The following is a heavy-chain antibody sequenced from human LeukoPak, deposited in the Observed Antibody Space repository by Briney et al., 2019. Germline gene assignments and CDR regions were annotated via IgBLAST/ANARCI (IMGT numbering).Heavy chain of an antibody. CDR1: GGSFSGYY. Sequence: SETLSLTCAVYGGSFSGYYWSWIRQPPGKGLEWIGEINHSGSTNYNPSLKSRVTISVDTSKNQFSLKLSSVTAADTAVYYCARGLGYYGSGSKSYGMDVWGQGTTVTVSS. CDR3: ARGLGYYGSGSKSYGMDV. V-gene: IGHV4-34*01. J-gene: IGHJ6*02. CDR2: INHSGST. D-gene: IGHD3-10*01.